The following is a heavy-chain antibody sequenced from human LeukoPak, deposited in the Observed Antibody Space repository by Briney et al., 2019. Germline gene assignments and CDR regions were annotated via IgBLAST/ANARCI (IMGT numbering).Heavy chain of an antibody. Sequence: GGSLRLSCAASGFTVSGCAMHWVRQASRKGLEWLGRVRSKGYNYATAYGASVRDRFIISRDDPKSTAYLQMSSLKSEDTAVYYCATLGEPSGWYPDHWGQGTLVTVSS. CDR3: ATLGEPSGWYPDH. CDR1: GFTVSGCA. V-gene: IGHV3-73*01. J-gene: IGHJ4*02. CDR2: VRSKGYNYAT. D-gene: IGHD6-19*01.